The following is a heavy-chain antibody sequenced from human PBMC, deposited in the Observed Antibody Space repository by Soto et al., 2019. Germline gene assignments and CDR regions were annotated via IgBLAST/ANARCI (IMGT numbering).Heavy chain of an antibody. D-gene: IGHD4-17*01. J-gene: IGHJ4*02. CDR3: ARDQAPVYGWMSYFDY. CDR2: ISYDGSNK. V-gene: IGHV3-30-3*01. CDR1: GFTFSSYA. Sequence: PVGSLRLSCAASGFTFSSYAMHWVRQAPGKGLEWVAVISYDGSNKYYADSVKGRFTISRDNSKNTLYLQMNSLRAEDTAVYYCARDQAPVYGWMSYFDYWGQGTLVTVSS.